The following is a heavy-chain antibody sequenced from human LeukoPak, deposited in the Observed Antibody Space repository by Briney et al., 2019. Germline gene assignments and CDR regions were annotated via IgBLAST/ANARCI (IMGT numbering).Heavy chain of an antibody. D-gene: IGHD6-6*01. V-gene: IGHV3-21*01. J-gene: IGHJ4*02. CDR2: ISSSSSYI. Sequence: GGSLRLSCAASGFTFSSYSMNWLPQAPGKGLEWVSSISSSSSYIYYADSVKGRFTISRDNAKNSLYLQMSSLRAEDTAVYCCASGYSSSSIDYWGQGTLVTVSS. CDR3: ASGYSSSSIDY. CDR1: GFTFSSYS.